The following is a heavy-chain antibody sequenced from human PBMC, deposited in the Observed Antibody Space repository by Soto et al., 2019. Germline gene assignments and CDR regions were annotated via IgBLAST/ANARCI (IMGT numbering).Heavy chain of an antibody. J-gene: IGHJ5*02. D-gene: IGHD3-10*01. CDR1: GGSISSGGYS. Sequence: SETLSLTCAVSGGSISSGGYSWSWIRQPPGKGLEWIGYNYHSGSTYYNPSLKSRVTISVDRSKNKFSLKLSSVSAPYTTLYYCARHGITVVRGVIITAGWFERWGQGTRVTVSS. V-gene: IGHV4-30-2*01. CDR3: ARHGITVVRGVIITAGWFER. CDR2: NYHSGST.